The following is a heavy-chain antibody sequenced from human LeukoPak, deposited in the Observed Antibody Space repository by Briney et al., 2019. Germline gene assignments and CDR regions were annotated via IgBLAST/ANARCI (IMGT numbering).Heavy chain of an antibody. CDR3: ARDNSIADRGWWFDP. V-gene: IGHV1-18*01. D-gene: IGHD4-23*01. CDR1: GYTFTSYG. Sequence: ASVKVSCKASGYTFTSYGISWVRQAPGQELEWMGWISAYNGNTNYAQKLQGRVTMTTDTSTSTAYMELRSLRSDDTAVYYCARDNSIADRGWWFDPWGQGTLVTVSS. J-gene: IGHJ5*02. CDR2: ISAYNGNT.